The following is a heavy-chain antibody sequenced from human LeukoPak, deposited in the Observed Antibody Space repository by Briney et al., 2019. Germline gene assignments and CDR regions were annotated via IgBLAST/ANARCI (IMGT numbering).Heavy chain of an antibody. Sequence: PGGSLRLSCTTSKFNFNSYGMTWVRQAPGRGLEWVSSISGSGGSTQYAASVQGRFTISRDNSKNTLYLQMNSLRAEDTAVYYCAKARARIDQWELRWLTYFDYWGQGTLVTVSS. V-gene: IGHV3-23*01. CDR1: KFNFNSYG. D-gene: IGHD1-26*01. CDR3: AKARARIDQWELRWLTYFDY. CDR2: ISGSGGST. J-gene: IGHJ4*02.